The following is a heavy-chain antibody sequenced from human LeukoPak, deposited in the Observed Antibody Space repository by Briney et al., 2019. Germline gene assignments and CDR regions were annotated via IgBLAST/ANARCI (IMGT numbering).Heavy chain of an antibody. CDR1: GFSFSSYA. D-gene: IGHD3-10*01. V-gene: IGHV3-23*01. CDR2: IGGRDGST. J-gene: IGHJ4*02. Sequence: PAGSLRLSCAASGFSFSSYAMTWVRQAPGKGLEWVSAIGGRDGSTYYADSVKGRFTISRDNSKNTLYVQMNSLRAEDTAVYYCAKGHYYGSGSLDYWGQGTLVTVSS. CDR3: AKGHYYGSGSLDY.